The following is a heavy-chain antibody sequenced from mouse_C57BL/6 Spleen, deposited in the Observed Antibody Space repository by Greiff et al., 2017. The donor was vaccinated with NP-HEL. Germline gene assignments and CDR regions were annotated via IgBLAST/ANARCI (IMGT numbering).Heavy chain of an antibody. V-gene: IGHV1-52*01. Sequence: QVQLQQPGAELVRPGSSVKLSCKASGYTFTSYWMHWVKQRPIQGLEWIGNIDPSDSETHYNQKFKDKATLTVDKSSSTAYMQLSSLTSEDSAVYYCARLEGYYYAMDYWGQGTSVTVSS. J-gene: IGHJ4*01. CDR1: GYTFTSYW. CDR2: IDPSDSET. CDR3: ARLEGYYYAMDY.